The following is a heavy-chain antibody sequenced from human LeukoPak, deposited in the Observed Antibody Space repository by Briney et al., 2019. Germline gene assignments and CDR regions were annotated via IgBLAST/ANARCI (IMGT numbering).Heavy chain of an antibody. D-gene: IGHD3-3*01. V-gene: IGHV1-18*01. J-gene: IGHJ4*02. Sequence: VASVKVSCKASGYTFTSYGISWVRQAPGQGLEWMGWISAYNGNTNYAQKLQGRVTMTTDTSTSTAYMELRSLRAEDTAVYYCAKVAGPYDFWSGYYTRGNLWGYYFDYWGQGTLVTVSS. CDR2: ISAYNGNT. CDR1: GYTFTSYG. CDR3: AKVAGPYDFWSGYYTRGNLWGYYFDY.